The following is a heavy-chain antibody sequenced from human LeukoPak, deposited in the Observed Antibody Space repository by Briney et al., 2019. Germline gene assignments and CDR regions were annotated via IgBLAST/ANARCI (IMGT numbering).Heavy chain of an antibody. CDR2: IFYTVST. V-gene: IGHV4-59*08. CDR3: VRHGDVATNSWYQFDS. CDR1: GGSISNYY. Sequence: SETLSLTCTVSGGSISNYYCSWIRQSQPKRLELNGNIFYTVSTKYNPTLMSRVAISVDTSKNQCSLRLSSVTAADTAVYYCVRHGDVATNSWYQFDSWGQGILVAVSS. D-gene: IGHD6-13*01. J-gene: IGHJ4*02.